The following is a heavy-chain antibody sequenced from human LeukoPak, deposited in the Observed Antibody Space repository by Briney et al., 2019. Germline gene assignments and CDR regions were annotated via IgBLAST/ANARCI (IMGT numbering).Heavy chain of an antibody. CDR1: GXSISDYY. CDR2: IYYSGST. Sequence: PSETLSLTCTVSGXSISDYYWSWIRQPPGKGLEWIGYIYYSGSTNYNPSLKSRITMSIDTSKNQFSLKLSSVTAADTAVYYCARGWQQLDYWGQGTLVTVSS. V-gene: IGHV4-59*01. CDR3: ARGWQQLDY. J-gene: IGHJ4*02. D-gene: IGHD6-13*01.